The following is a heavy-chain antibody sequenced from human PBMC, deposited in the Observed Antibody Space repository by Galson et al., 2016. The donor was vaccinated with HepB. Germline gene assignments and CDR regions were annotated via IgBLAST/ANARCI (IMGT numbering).Heavy chain of an antibody. J-gene: IGHJ3*02. Sequence: SLRLSCAASGFTFSSYSMSWARPAPGKGLEWVSTISGSGYNTYYADSVKGRFPISRDESKHTLYLQMNSLRAEDTAVYYCAKSQPGYSSGWYTIPIDAFDIWGQGTMVTVSS. V-gene: IGHV3-23*01. CDR1: GFTFSSYS. CDR2: ISGSGYNT. D-gene: IGHD6-19*01. CDR3: AKSQPGYSSGWYTIPIDAFDI.